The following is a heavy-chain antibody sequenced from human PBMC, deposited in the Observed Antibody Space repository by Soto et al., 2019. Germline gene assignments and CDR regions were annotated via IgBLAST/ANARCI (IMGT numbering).Heavy chain of an antibody. CDR2: TYYRSRWYN. CDR3: AGTTSHYWYYMDV. V-gene: IGHV6-1*01. D-gene: IGHD1-7*01. Sequence: PSQTLSLTCAISGDSVSSNSAAWNCIRQSPSRGLEWLGRTYYRSRWYNDYAVSVGSRITVNPDTSKNQFSLQLTSVTPEDTAVYYCAGTTSHYWYYMDVWGKGTTVTVSS. J-gene: IGHJ6*03. CDR1: GDSVSSNSAA.